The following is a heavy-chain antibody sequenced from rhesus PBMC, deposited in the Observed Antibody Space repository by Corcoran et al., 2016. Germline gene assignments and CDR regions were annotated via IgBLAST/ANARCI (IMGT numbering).Heavy chain of an antibody. J-gene: IGHJ1*01. CDR1: GFTFSDHY. D-gene: IGHD6-25*01. CDR2: IRNKAKGGTT. Sequence: EMQLVESGGGLVQPGGSLRLSCAASGFTFSDHYMEWFRQAPGRGPEWVGFIRNKAKGGTTEYAASVKGRFTISIYDSKNVTYLQMNSMKTEDTAVYYCTTYLLYSGSSDEYFEFWGQGALVTVSS. V-gene: IGHV3-116*01. CDR3: TTYLLYSGSSDEYFEF.